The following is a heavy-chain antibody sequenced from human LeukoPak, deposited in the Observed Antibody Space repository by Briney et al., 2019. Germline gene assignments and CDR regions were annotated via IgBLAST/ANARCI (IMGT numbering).Heavy chain of an antibody. CDR3: ARDHYCSGGSCYWPFDN. V-gene: IGHV1-2*02. Sequence: ASVKVSCKASGYTFTGYYMHWVRQAPGQGLEWMGWINPNSGGTNYAQKFQGRVTMTRDTSISTAYMELSRLRSDDTAVYYCARDHYCSGGSCYWPFDNWGQGTLVTVSS. CDR2: INPNSGGT. J-gene: IGHJ4*02. D-gene: IGHD2-15*01. CDR1: GYTFTGYY.